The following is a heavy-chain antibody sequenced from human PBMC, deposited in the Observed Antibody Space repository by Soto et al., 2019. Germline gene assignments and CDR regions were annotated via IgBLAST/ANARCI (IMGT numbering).Heavy chain of an antibody. V-gene: IGHV3-23*04. CDR1: GFTFSGSV. Sequence: EVQLVESGGGLVQPGGSLKLSCAASGFTFSGSVMHWVRQAPGKGLEWVSAISISGGSTYYADSVKGRFTISRDSSKNTLYLQMNSLRAEDTAVYYCAKDLRDSSGYYYYIDSWGQGILVTVSS. CDR3: AKDLRDSSGYYYYIDS. J-gene: IGHJ4*02. D-gene: IGHD3-22*01. CDR2: ISISGGST.